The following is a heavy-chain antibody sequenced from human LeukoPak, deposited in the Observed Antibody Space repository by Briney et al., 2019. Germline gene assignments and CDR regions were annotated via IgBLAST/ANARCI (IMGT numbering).Heavy chain of an antibody. D-gene: IGHD3-16*01. Sequence: PSETLSLTCTVSGGSISSYYWSWIRQPPGKGLEWIGYIYYSGSTNYNPSLKSRVTISVDTSKNQFSLKLSSVTAADTAVYYCARVGDAITFDYWGQGTLVTVSS. J-gene: IGHJ4*02. CDR2: IYYSGST. CDR1: GGSISSYY. V-gene: IGHV4-59*08. CDR3: ARVGDAITFDY.